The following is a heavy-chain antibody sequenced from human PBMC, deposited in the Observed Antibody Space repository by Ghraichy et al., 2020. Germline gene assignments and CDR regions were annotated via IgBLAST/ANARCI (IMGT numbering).Heavy chain of an antibody. Sequence: SETLSLTCTVSGGSISSSSYKWGWIRQPPGKGLEWIGSVYYSGRTHSKPSLKSRVTISVDTSKNQFSLKLSSVTAADTAVYYCARHYYYGSGSYSGFDPWGQGTLVTISS. CDR3: ARHYYYGSGSYSGFDP. D-gene: IGHD3-10*01. CDR2: VYYSGRT. J-gene: IGHJ5*02. V-gene: IGHV4-39*01. CDR1: GGSISSSSYK.